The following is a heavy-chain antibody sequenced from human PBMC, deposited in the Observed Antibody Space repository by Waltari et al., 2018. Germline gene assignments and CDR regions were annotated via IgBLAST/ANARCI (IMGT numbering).Heavy chain of an antibody. V-gene: IGHV4-61*02. J-gene: IGHJ5*02. D-gene: IGHD3-3*02. CDR3: ARDLSPPNWFDP. CDR1: GDSISSGSYH. CDR2: IYTRGST. Sequence: QLQLQESGPGLVKPSQTLSLTCTVSGDSISSGSYHWSWIRQPAGKGLEWIGRIYTRGSTNYNPALKSRVTMSIDTSGNHFSLKLSSVTAADTVVYYCARDLSPPNWFDPWGQGTLVTVSS.